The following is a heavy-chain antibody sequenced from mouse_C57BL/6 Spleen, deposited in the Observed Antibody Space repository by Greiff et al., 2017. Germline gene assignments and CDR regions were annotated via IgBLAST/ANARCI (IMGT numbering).Heavy chain of an antibody. J-gene: IGHJ2*02. Sequence: VQLQQSGAELARPGASVKMSCKASGYTFTSYSMHWVKQRPGQGLEWIGYINPSSGYTKYNQKFKDKATLTAVKSSSTSYMQLSSLTSEDSAVYDGASSWSDDYLCYFDYWGQGTSLTVSS. CDR3: ASSWSDDYLCYFDY. CDR1: GYTFTSYS. CDR2: INPSSGYT. D-gene: IGHD2-4*01. V-gene: IGHV1-4*01.